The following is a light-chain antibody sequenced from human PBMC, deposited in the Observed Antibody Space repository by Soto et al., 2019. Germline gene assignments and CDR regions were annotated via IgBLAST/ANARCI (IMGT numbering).Light chain of an antibody. CDR2: DAS. CDR1: QSINRH. J-gene: IGKJ4*01. V-gene: IGKV3-11*01. CDR3: QQRSNWPPVT. Sequence: EIVLTQSPATLSLSPGERATLSCRASQSINRHLAWYRQKPGQAPRLFIYDASNRATGIPARFSGSGSGTDFTLTISSLEPEDFGVYYCQQRSNWPPVTFGGGTKVDIK.